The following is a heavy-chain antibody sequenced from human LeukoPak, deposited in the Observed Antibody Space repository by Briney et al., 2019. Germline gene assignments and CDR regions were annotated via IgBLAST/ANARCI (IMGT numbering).Heavy chain of an antibody. CDR3: ARHGVSGWYTLPTDY. CDR2: IYPGDSDT. D-gene: IGHD6-19*01. J-gene: IGHJ4*02. Sequence: GESLKISCKGSGYSFTSYWIGWVRQMPGKGLEWMGIIYPGDSDTRYSPSFQGQVTISADKSISTAYLQWSSLKASDTAMYYCARHGVSGWYTLPTDYWGQGTLVTVSS. V-gene: IGHV5-51*01. CDR1: GYSFTSYW.